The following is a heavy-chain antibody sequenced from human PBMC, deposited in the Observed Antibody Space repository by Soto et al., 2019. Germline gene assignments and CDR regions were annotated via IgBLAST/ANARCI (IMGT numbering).Heavy chain of an antibody. Sequence: SETLSLTSTVSGGSISSGGYYLSWIRQHPGKGLEWIGYIYYSGSTYYNPSLKSRVTISVDTSKNQFSLKLCSVTAAATAVDYCARCSSGYYWFVPLVQGTLVTVSS. CDR3: ARCSSGYYWFVP. CDR2: IYYSGST. J-gene: IGHJ5*02. D-gene: IGHD3-22*01. CDR1: GGSISSGGYY. V-gene: IGHV4-31*03.